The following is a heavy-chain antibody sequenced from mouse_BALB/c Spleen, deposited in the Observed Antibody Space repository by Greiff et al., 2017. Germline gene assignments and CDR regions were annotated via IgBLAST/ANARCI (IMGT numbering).Heavy chain of an antibody. J-gene: IGHJ4*01. CDR3: ARYDYGGAMDY. Sequence: QVHVKQSGAELVRPGSSVKISCKASGYAFSSYWMNWVKQRPGQGLEWIGQIYPGDGDTNYNGKFKGKATLTADKSSSTAYMQLSSLTSEDSAVYFCARYDYGGAMDYWGQGTSVTVSS. D-gene: IGHD2-4*01. V-gene: IGHV1-80*01. CDR1: GYAFSSYW. CDR2: IYPGDGDT.